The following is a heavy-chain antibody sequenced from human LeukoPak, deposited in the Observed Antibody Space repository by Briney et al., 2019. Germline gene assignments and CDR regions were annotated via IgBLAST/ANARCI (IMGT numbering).Heavy chain of an antibody. CDR2: ISGGGGST. CDR3: AKSPGMATIPFDY. J-gene: IGHJ4*02. D-gene: IGHD5-24*01. V-gene: IGHV3-23*01. Sequence: GGSLRLSCTASGFTFSSYAMSWVRQAPGVGLEWVSAISGGGGSTWYVDSVKGRFTISRDNSKNTLYLQMNSLRAEDTAVYYCAKSPGMATIPFDYWGQGTLVTVSS. CDR1: GFTFSSYA.